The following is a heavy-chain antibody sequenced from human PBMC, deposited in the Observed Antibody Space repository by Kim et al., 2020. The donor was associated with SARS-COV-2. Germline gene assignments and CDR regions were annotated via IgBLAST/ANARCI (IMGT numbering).Heavy chain of an antibody. CDR1: GFTFSTYS. J-gene: IGHJ6*02. CDR3: ARNLVPTTKTYGMDV. V-gene: IGHV3-21*01. D-gene: IGHD2-2*01. Sequence: GGSLRLSCAASGFTFSTYSMNWVRQAPGKGLEWFSSISSTSAYIYYADSVKGRFTISRDNAKNSLYLQMNSLRAEDTAVYYCARNLVPTTKTYGMDVWGQGTTVTVFS. CDR2: ISSTSAYI.